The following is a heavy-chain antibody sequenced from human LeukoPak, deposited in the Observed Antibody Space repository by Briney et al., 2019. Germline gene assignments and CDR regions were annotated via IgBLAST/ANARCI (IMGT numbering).Heavy chain of an antibody. D-gene: IGHD1-26*01. CDR1: GFTFSSYA. CDR2: ISGSGGST. CDR3: AKEGLSGSHFDY. Sequence: GGSLRLSCAASGFTFSSYAMSWVRQAPGEGLEWVSAISGSGGSTYYADSVKGRFTISRDNSKYTLYLQMNSLRAEDTAVYYCAKEGLSGSHFDYWGQGTLVTVSS. J-gene: IGHJ4*02. V-gene: IGHV3-23*01.